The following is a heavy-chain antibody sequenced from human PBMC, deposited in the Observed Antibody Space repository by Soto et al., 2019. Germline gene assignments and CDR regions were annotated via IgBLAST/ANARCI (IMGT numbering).Heavy chain of an antibody. CDR1: GYSFTSYW. J-gene: IGHJ3*02. Sequence: PGASLKISCEGSGYSFTSYWSGSVRQMPGKGLEWMGIIYPGDSDTRYSPSFQGQVTISADKSISTAYLQWSSRKASDTAMYYCARPIAVAQWYDAFDIWGQGTMVTVSS. CDR2: IYPGDSDT. D-gene: IGHD6-19*01. CDR3: ARPIAVAQWYDAFDI. V-gene: IGHV5-51*01.